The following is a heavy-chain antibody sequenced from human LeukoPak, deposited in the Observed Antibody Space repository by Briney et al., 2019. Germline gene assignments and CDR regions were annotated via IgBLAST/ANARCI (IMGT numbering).Heavy chain of an antibody. V-gene: IGHV4-31*03. CDR2: IYYSGST. CDR3: ARRAYRYGDFDY. J-gene: IGHJ4*02. Sequence: PSQTLSLTCTISGGSISSGGYYWSWIRQHPGTGLEWIGYIYYSGSTYYNPSLKSRVTISVDTSKNQFSLKLSSVTAADTAVYYCARRAYRYGDFDYWGQGTLVTVSS. D-gene: IGHD5-18*01. CDR1: GGSISSGGYY.